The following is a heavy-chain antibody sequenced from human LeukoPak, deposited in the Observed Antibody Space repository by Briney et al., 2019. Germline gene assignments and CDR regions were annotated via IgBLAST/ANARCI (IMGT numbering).Heavy chain of an antibody. V-gene: IGHV3-20*04. CDR1: GFTFDDYG. Sequence: GGSLRLSCAASGFTFDDYGMSWVRQAPGKGLEWVSGINWNGGSTGYADSVKGRFTISRDNAKNSLYLQTNSLRAEDTALYYCASVDSSGWYPFDYWGQGTLVTVSS. CDR3: ASVDSSGWYPFDY. CDR2: INWNGGST. J-gene: IGHJ4*02. D-gene: IGHD6-19*01.